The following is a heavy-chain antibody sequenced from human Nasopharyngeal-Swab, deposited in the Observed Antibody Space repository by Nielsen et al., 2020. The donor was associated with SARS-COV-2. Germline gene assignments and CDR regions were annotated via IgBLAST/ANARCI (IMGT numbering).Heavy chain of an antibody. CDR2: IYYSGST. D-gene: IGHD2-15*01. J-gene: IGHJ3*02. CDR3: ARPYRYCSGGSCHSGGAFDI. V-gene: IGHV4-39*01. Sequence: WIRQPPGKGLEWIGSIYYSGSTYYNPSLKSRVTISVDTSKYQFSLKLSSVTAADTAVYYCARPYRYCSGGSCHSGGAFDIWGQGTMVTVSS.